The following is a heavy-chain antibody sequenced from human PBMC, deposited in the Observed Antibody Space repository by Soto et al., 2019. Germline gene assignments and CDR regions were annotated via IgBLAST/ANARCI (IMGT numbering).Heavy chain of an antibody. J-gene: IGHJ4*02. CDR2: IYYSGST. D-gene: IGHD5-12*01. Sequence: SETLSLTCTVSGGSISSYYWSWIRQPPGKGLEWIGYIYYSGSTNYNPSLKSRVTISVDTSKNQFSLKLSSVTAADTAVYYCARVKHLRHEYDYWGQGTMVTVSS. CDR1: GGSISSYY. V-gene: IGHV4-59*01. CDR3: ARVKHLRHEYDY.